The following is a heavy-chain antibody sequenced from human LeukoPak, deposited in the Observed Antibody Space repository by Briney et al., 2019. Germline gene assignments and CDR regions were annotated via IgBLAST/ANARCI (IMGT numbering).Heavy chain of an antibody. CDR2: IYYSGST. J-gene: IGHJ4*02. D-gene: IGHD6-13*01. Sequence: SETLSLTCTVSGGSISSYYWRWIRQPPGKGLEWIGYIYYSGSTNYNPSLKSRVTISVDTSKNQFSLKLSSATAADTAVYYCARTSAAGFDYWGQGTLVTVSS. CDR3: ARTSAAGFDY. V-gene: IGHV4-59*08. CDR1: GGSISSYY.